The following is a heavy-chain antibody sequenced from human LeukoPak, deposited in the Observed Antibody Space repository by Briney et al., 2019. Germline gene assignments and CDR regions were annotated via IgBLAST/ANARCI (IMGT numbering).Heavy chain of an antibody. CDR3: ARGLKSDSSSWYPDY. V-gene: IGHV3-30*02. CDR2: IRYDGSNK. CDR1: GFTFSSYG. D-gene: IGHD6-13*01. J-gene: IGHJ4*02. Sequence: PGGSLRLSCAASGFTFSSYGMHWVRQAPGKGLEWVAFIRYDGSNKYYADSVKGRFTISRDNSKNTLYLQMNSLRAEDTAVYYCARGLKSDSSSWYPDYWGQGTLVTVSS.